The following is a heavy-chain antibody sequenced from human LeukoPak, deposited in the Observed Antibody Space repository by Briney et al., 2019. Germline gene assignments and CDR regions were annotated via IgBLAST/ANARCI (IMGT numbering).Heavy chain of an antibody. CDR2: ISYDGSNK. CDR1: GFTFSSYA. J-gene: IGHJ4*02. CDR3: ARVPYYDFWSGKNHFDY. Sequence: PGGSLRLSCAASGFTFSSYAMHWARQAPGKGLEWVAVISYDGSNKYYADSVKGRFTISRDNSKNTLYLQMNSLRAEDTAVYYCARVPYYDFWSGKNHFDYWGQGTLVTVSS. D-gene: IGHD3-3*01. V-gene: IGHV3-30*01.